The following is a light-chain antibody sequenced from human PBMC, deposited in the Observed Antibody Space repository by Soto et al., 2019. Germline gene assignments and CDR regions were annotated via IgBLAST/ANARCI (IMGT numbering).Light chain of an antibody. CDR1: QDISNY. CDR2: DAS. J-gene: IGKJ4*01. Sequence: DIQMTQSPSTLSGSVGDRVTITCQASQDISNYLNWYQQKPGKAPKLLIYDASNLETGVSSRFSGSGSGTDFTFTISSLQPEDIATYYCQQFLTFGGGTKVDIK. V-gene: IGKV1-33*01. CDR3: QQFLT.